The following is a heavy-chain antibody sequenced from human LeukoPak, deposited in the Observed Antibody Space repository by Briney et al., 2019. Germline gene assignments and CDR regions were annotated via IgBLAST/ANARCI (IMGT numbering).Heavy chain of an antibody. CDR1: GGSISSYY. CDR2: IYYSGST. D-gene: IGHD6-13*01. J-gene: IGHJ6*03. Sequence: SETLSLTCTVSGGSISSYYWSWIRQPPGKGLEWIGYIYYSGSTNYNPSLKSRVTISVDTSKDQFSLKLSSVTAADTAVYYCARNSRIAAANYYYYYMDVWGKGTTVTISS. CDR3: ARNSRIAAANYYYYYMDV. V-gene: IGHV4-59*01.